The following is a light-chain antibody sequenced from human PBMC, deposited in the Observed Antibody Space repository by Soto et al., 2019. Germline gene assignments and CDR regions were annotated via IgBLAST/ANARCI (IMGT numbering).Light chain of an antibody. CDR3: CSYTTRSTLV. Sequence: QSALTRPASVSGSPGQSITISCTGTSSDVGAYNHVSWYQQHPGKAPQLIIYEVSNRPSGLSNRFSASKSGNTASLTISGLQAEDGAHYYCCSYTTRSTLVFGTGTKVTVL. V-gene: IGLV2-14*01. CDR2: EVS. J-gene: IGLJ1*01. CDR1: SSDVGAYNH.